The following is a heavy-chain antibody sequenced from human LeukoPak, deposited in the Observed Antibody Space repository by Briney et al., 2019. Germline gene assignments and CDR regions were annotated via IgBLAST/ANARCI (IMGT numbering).Heavy chain of an antibody. CDR2: IYYSGST. Sequence: SETLSLTCTVSGGSISSSSYYWGWIRQPPGKGLEWIGSIYYSGSTYYNPSLKSRVTISVDKSKNQFSLKLSSVTAAGTAVYYCAGGRIGLCFDYWGQGTLVTVSS. V-gene: IGHV4-39*07. CDR1: GGSISSSSYY. D-gene: IGHD2-21*01. CDR3: AGGRIGLCFDY. J-gene: IGHJ4*02.